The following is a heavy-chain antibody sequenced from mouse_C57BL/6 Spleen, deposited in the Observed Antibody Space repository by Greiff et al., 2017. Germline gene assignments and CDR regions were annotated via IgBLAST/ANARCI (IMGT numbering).Heavy chain of an antibody. CDR3: ARSAYDYGGDYFDY. Sequence: QVQLQQSGAELARPGASVTMSCKASGYTFTSYTMHWVKQRPGQGLEWIGFINPSSGYTKYNQKFKDKATLTADKSSSKAYMQLNSLTSEDSAVYYCARSAYDYGGDYFDYWGQGTTLTVSS. CDR1: GYTFTSYT. J-gene: IGHJ2*01. V-gene: IGHV1-4*01. D-gene: IGHD2-4*01. CDR2: INPSSGYT.